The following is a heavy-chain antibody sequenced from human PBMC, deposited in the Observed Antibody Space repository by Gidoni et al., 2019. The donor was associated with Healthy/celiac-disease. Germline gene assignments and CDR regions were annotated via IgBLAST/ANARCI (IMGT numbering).Heavy chain of an antibody. J-gene: IGHJ4*02. CDR2: ISSSSSYI. CDR3: ARDSNVDTAMVHDY. D-gene: IGHD5-18*01. V-gene: IGHV3-21*01. CDR1: GFTVSSYS. Sequence: EVQLVESGGGLVKPGGSLRLSCAASGFTVSSYSMNWVRQAPGKGLEWVSSISSSSSYIYYADSVKGRFTISRDNAKNSLYLQMNSLRAEDTAVYYCARDSNVDTAMVHDYWGQGTLVTVSS.